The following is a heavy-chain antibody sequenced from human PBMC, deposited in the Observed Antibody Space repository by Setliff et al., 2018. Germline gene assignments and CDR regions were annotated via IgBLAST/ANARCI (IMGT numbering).Heavy chain of an antibody. CDR3: ARAPGTVVVPASRSAFDI. D-gene: IGHD2-2*01. CDR1: GYTFSNYG. J-gene: IGHJ3*02. Sequence: ASVKVSCKASGYTFSNYGISWVRQAPGQGLEWMGWISAYNGYIIYAQKLQGRDTMTTDTSTSTAYMEVRSLRSDDTAVYYCARAPGTVVVPASRSAFDIWGQGTMVTVSS. V-gene: IGHV1-18*01. CDR2: ISAYNGYI.